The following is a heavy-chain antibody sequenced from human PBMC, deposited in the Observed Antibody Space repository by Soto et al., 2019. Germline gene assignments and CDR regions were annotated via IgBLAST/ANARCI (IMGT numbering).Heavy chain of an antibody. V-gene: IGHV3-21*01. CDR1: GFTFSSYS. D-gene: IGHD2-8*01. Sequence: GGSLRLSCAASGFTFSSYSMNWVRQAPGKGLEWVSSISSSSSYIYYADSVKGRFTISRDNAKNSLYLQMNSLRAEDTAVYYCARDVYCTNGVCYPDAFDIWGQGTMVTVSS. CDR2: ISSSSSYI. CDR3: ARDVYCTNGVCYPDAFDI. J-gene: IGHJ3*02.